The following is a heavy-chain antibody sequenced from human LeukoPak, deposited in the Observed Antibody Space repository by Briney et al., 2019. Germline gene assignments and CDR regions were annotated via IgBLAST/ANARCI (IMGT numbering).Heavy chain of an antibody. V-gene: IGHV4-59*01. D-gene: IGHD3-22*01. CDR3: AREYYYDSSGYYPPHAFDI. Sequence: SETPSLTCAVSGGSISTYYWSWIRQPPEKALWSIGYIYYSGSTNYNPSLKSRVTISVDTSKKQFSLKLSSVTAADTAVYYCAREYYYDSSGYYPPHAFDIWGQGTMVTVSS. CDR1: GGSISTYY. CDR2: IYYSGST. J-gene: IGHJ3*02.